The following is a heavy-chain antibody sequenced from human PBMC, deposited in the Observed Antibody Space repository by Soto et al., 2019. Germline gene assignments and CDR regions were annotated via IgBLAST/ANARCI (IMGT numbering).Heavy chain of an antibody. CDR2: INAGNGNT. CDR1: GYTFTSYA. D-gene: IGHD2-15*01. V-gene: IGHV1-3*01. Sequence: ASVKVSCKASGYTFTSYAMHWVRQAPGQRLEWMGWINAGNGNTKYSQKFQGRVTITRDTSASTAYMELSSLRSEDTAVYYCARDRFGYCSGGSCYGPDYWGQGTLVTVSS. CDR3: ARDRFGYCSGGSCYGPDY. J-gene: IGHJ4*02.